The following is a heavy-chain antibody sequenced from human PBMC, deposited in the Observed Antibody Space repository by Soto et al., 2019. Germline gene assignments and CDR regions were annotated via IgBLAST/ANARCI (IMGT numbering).Heavy chain of an antibody. CDR3: ARLDY. Sequence: PGGSLRLACAASGFTVSSNYMSWVRQASGRGLEWVSVIYSXGSTYYADYVKGRFTISSDNSKNTLYLQMNSLRAEDTAVYYCARLDYWGQGTLVTVSS. V-gene: IGHV3-53*01. J-gene: IGHJ4*02. CDR1: GFTVSSNY. CDR2: IYSXGST.